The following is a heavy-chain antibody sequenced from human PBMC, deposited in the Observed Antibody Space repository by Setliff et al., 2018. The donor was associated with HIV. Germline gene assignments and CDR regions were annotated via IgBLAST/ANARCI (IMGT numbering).Heavy chain of an antibody. CDR3: ARTSIRSGWGRNNWFDP. J-gene: IGHJ5*02. Sequence: PSETLSLTCNVSGGSISSSSYYWGWIRQPPGKGLEWIGSIYYSGSTYYNPPLKSRVTISVDTSKNQFSLKLSSVTAADTAVYYCARTSIRSGWGRNNWFDPWGQGTPVTVSS. CDR1: GGSISSSSYY. V-gene: IGHV4-39*07. D-gene: IGHD6-19*01. CDR2: IYYSGST.